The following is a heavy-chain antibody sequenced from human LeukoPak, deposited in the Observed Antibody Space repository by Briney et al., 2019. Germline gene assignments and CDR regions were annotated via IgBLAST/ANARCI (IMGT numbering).Heavy chain of an antibody. Sequence: SETLSLTCAVSGGSISSSNWWRWVRQPPGKGLEWIGEINHSGSTNYNPSLKSRVTISVDTSKNQFSLKLSSVTAADTAVYYCARPRAGSFDYWGQGTLVTVSS. CDR1: GGSISSSNW. V-gene: IGHV4-4*02. CDR3: ARPRAGSFDY. J-gene: IGHJ4*02. CDR2: INHSGST.